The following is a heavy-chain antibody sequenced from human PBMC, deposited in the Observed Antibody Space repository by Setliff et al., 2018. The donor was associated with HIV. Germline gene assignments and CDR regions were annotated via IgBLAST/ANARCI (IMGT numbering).Heavy chain of an antibody. V-gene: IGHV3-30*14. CDR3: ARDASISSPYDAFDI. D-gene: IGHD6-6*01. CDR2: ISYDGNNK. CDR1: GFTFNNYA. J-gene: IGHJ3*02. Sequence: GGSLRLSCAASGFTFNNYAIHWVRQAPGKGLEWVAIISYDGNNKYYADSVKGRFTISRDNSKNTLYLQMGSLRAEDMAVYYCARDASISSPYDAFDIWGQGTMVTVSS.